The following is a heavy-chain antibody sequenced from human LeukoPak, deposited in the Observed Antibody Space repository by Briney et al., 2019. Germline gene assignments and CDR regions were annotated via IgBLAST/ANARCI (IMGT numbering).Heavy chain of an antibody. CDR2: IYTSGST. V-gene: IGHV4-4*07. J-gene: IGHJ5*02. D-gene: IGHD3-10*01. Sequence: SETLSLTCTVSGGSISSYYWSWIRQPAGKGLEWIGRIYTSGSTNYNPSLKSRVTMSVDTSKNQFSLKLSSVTAADTAVYYCARDKPGGSGGYGFFVMFDPWGQGTLVTVSS. CDR1: GGSISSYY. CDR3: ARDKPGGSGGYGFFVMFDP.